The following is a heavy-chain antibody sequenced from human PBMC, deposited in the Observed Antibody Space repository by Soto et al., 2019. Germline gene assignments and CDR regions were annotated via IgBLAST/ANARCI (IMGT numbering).Heavy chain of an antibody. CDR3: ARVSSSGRKSMDV. Sequence: PGGSLRLSCAASGFTFSSYEMNWVRQAPGKGLEWVSYISSSGSTIYYADSVKGRFTISRDNAKNSLYLQMNSLRAEDTAVYYCARVSSSGRKSMDVWGQGTTVTVSS. CDR2: ISSSGSTI. CDR1: GFTFSSYE. V-gene: IGHV3-48*03. J-gene: IGHJ6*02. D-gene: IGHD6-19*01.